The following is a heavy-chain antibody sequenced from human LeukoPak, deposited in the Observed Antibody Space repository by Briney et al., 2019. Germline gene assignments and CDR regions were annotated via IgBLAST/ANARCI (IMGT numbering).Heavy chain of an antibody. CDR2: ILYDGSNK. V-gene: IGHV3-30*14. CDR1: GFTFSSYA. Sequence: GGSLRLSCAASGFTFSSYAMHWVRQAPGKGLEWVAVILYDGSNKYYADSVKGRFTISRDNSKNTLYLQMNSLRAEDTAVYYCASSPSSVAATPEVNSDYWGQGTLVTVSS. J-gene: IGHJ4*02. D-gene: IGHD2-15*01. CDR3: ASSPSSVAATPEVNSDY.